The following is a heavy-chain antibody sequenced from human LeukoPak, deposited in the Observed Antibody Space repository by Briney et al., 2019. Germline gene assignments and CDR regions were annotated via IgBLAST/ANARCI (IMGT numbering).Heavy chain of an antibody. J-gene: IGHJ3*02. CDR1: TFSIGTNYY. Sequence: SETLSLTCTVSTFSIGTNYYWGWIRQPPGKGLEWIASTSHSGRTFYKTPLQSRVTMSVDTSKNQFSLSLRSVTAADTAVYYCARRTLTYYYDSSGYGRDAFDIWGQGTMVTVSS. D-gene: IGHD3-22*01. V-gene: IGHV4-38-2*02. CDR3: ARRTLTYYYDSSGYGRDAFDI. CDR2: TSHSGRT.